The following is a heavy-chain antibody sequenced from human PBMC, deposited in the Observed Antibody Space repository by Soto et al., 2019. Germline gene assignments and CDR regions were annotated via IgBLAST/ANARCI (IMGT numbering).Heavy chain of an antibody. V-gene: IGHV4-59*01. CDR2: IYYSGST. J-gene: IGHJ5*02. CDR3: ARGFDPNWFDP. Sequence: QVQLQESGPGLVKPSATLSLTCTVSGGSISSYYWRWIRQPPGKGLEWIGYIYYSGSTNYNPSLKSRVTISVDTSKNQFSLKLSSVTAADTAVYYCARGFDPNWFDPWGQGTLVTVSS. D-gene: IGHD3-9*01. CDR1: GGSISSYY.